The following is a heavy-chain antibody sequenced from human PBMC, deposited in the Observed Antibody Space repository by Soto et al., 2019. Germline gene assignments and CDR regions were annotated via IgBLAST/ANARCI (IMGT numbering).Heavy chain of an antibody. CDR2: IYYSGSI. J-gene: IGHJ5*02. CDR1: GGSIISGDYY. V-gene: IGHV4-31*03. Sequence: LSLTCTVSGGSIISGDYYWSWIRQHPGKGLEYIGYIYYSGSIYYNPSLKSRLTLSVDTSKNQFSLKLSSVTAADTAVYYCAREVNGVGFDPWGQGTLVTVTA. D-gene: IGHD2-8*01. CDR3: AREVNGVGFDP.